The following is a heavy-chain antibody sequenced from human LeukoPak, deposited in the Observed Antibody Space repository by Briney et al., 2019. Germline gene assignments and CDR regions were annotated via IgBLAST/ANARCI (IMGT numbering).Heavy chain of an antibody. V-gene: IGHV4-61*01. J-gene: IGHJ4*02. D-gene: IGHD6-19*01. CDR2: IYYSGST. Sequence: SETLSLTCTVSGGSISSSSYYWSWIREPPGKGLEWIGYIYYSGSTNYNPSLKSRVTLSVDTYKNQFSLKLSSVTAADTAVYYCARGVADLRYFDYWGQGTLVTVSS. CDR3: ARGVADLRYFDY. CDR1: GGSISSSSYY.